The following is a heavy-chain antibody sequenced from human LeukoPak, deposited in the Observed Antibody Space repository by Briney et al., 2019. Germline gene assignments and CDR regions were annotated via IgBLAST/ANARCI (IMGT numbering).Heavy chain of an antibody. D-gene: IGHD3-10*01. J-gene: IGHJ4*02. CDR1: GFTFSSYA. CDR2: ISGSGGST. Sequence: HAGGSLRLSCAASGFTFSSYAMSWVRQAPGKGLEWVSAISGSGGSTYYADSVKGRFTISRDNAKNSLYLQMNSLTAEDTAVYYCATLSYFHFDYWGQGTLVTVSS. V-gene: IGHV3-23*01. CDR3: ATLSYFHFDY.